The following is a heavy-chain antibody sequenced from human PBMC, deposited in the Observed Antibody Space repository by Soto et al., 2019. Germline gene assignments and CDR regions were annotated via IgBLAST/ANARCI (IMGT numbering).Heavy chain of an antibody. CDR3: AREKRYFDWLSHTRHYYYGMDV. CDR1: GGSFSGYY. CDR2: INHSGST. D-gene: IGHD3-9*01. V-gene: IGHV4-34*01. Sequence: QVQLQQWGAGLLKPSETLSLTCAVYGGSFSGYYWSWIRQPPGKGLEWIGEINHSGSTNYNPSLKSRVTISVDKSKIQFSLKLSSVTAADTAVYYCAREKRYFDWLSHTRHYYYGMDVWGQGTTVTVSS. J-gene: IGHJ6*02.